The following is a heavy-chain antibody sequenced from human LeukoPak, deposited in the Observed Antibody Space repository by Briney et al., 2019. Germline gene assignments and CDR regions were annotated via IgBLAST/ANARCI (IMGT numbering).Heavy chain of an antibody. CDR2: MYYSGST. CDR3: ARRHQNDAFDI. V-gene: IGHV4-39*01. Sequence: SETLSLTCTVSGDSISSSRYYWGWIRQPPGKGLEFIGSMYYSGSTYYNASLKSRVTLSVDTSKNQFSLKLSSVTAADTAVYYCARRHQNDAFDIWGQGTMVTVSS. J-gene: IGHJ3*02. CDR1: GDSISSSRYY.